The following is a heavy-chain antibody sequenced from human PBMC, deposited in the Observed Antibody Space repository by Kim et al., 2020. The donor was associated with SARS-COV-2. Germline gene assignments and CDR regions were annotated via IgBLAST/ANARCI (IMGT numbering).Heavy chain of an antibody. CDR3: ARDSYYDIFRYYYYYMDV. D-gene: IGHD3-9*01. CDR1: GYTFTSYA. CDR2: INAGNGNT. J-gene: IGHJ6*03. Sequence: ASVKVSCKASGYTFTSYAMHWVRQAPGQRLEWMGWINAGNGNTKYSQKFQGRVTITRDTSASTAYMELSSLRSEDTAVYYCARDSYYDIFRYYYYYMDVWGKGTTVPDSS. V-gene: IGHV1-3*01.